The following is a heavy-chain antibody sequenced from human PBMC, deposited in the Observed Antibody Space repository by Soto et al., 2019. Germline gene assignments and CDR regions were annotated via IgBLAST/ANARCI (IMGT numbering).Heavy chain of an antibody. V-gene: IGHV3-23*01. D-gene: IGHD5-18*01. J-gene: IGHJ6*03. CDR3: AKAAVTGYYYFFDV. Sequence: EVQLLESGGGLVQPGGSLRLSCAASGFTFSSYAMSWVRQAPGKGLEWVSAISGSGGSTYYADSVKGRFTISRDNSKNTLHLEINSLRAEDTDVYYCAKAAVTGYYYFFDVWGKGTTVNVSS. CDR2: ISGSGGST. CDR1: GFTFSSYA.